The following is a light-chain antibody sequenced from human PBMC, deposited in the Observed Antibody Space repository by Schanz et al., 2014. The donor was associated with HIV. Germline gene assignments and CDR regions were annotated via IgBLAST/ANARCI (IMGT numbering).Light chain of an antibody. CDR2: GAS. V-gene: IGKV3-20*01. CDR3: QQYGSSPWT. J-gene: IGKJ1*01. CDR1: QTVTNTY. Sequence: EIVLTQSPGTLSLSPGERVNLSCRASQTVTNTYLAWYQQRPGQSPRLLIYGASSRATGIPDRFSGSGSGTDFTLTVSRLEPEDFALYYCQQYGSSPWTFGQGTRVDVK.